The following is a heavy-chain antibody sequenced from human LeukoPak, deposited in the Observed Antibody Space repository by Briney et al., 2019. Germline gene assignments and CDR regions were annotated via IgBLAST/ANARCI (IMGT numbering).Heavy chain of an antibody. D-gene: IGHD1-26*01. J-gene: IGHJ4*02. CDR2: ISGSGGST. Sequence: QPGGSLRLSCAASGFTFSNYAMSWVRQAPGKGLEWVSAISGSGGSTYYADSAKGRFTISRDNSKNTLYLQMNSLRAEDTAVYYCAKGIVGATRKINFFDYWGQGTLVTVSS. CDR3: AKGIVGATRKINFFDY. V-gene: IGHV3-23*01. CDR1: GFTFSNYA.